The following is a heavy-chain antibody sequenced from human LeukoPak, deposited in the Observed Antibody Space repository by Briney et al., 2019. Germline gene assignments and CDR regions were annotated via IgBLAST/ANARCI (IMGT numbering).Heavy chain of an antibody. CDR2: IYYSGST. V-gene: IGHV4-59*08. J-gene: IGHJ6*02. CDR1: GGSISSYY. CDR3: ARHSTMVRGVINPPDV. D-gene: IGHD3-10*01. Sequence: SETLSLTCTVSGGSISSYYWSWIRQPPGKGLEWIGYIYYSGSTNYNPSLKSRVTISVDTSKNQFSLKLSSVTAADTAVYYCARHSTMVRGVINPPDVWGQGTTVTVSS.